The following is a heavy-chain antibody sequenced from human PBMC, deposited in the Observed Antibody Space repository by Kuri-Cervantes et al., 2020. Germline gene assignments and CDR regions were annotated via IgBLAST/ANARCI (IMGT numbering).Heavy chain of an antibody. CDR3: ASRVQGVRKNEGGFDY. Sequence: SETLSLTCAVYGGSFSGYYWSWIRQLPGKGREWSGEINHRGGTNYNPSLKSRVPISVDTSKNQFSLKLSSVTAADTAVYYCASRVQGVRKNEGGFDYWGQGTLVTVSS. CDR2: INHRGGT. J-gene: IGHJ4*02. D-gene: IGHD3-10*01. V-gene: IGHV4-34*01. CDR1: GGSFSGYY.